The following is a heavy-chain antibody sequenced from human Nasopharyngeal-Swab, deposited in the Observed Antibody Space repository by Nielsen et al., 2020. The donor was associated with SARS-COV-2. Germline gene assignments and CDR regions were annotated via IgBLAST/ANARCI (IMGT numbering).Heavy chain of an antibody. CDR1: GFTFSSYG. CDR2: ISYDGSNK. CDR3: AKGGGTTGTVGLDI. D-gene: IGHD1-1*01. V-gene: IGHV3-30*18. J-gene: IGHJ3*02. Sequence: LTRAASGFTFSSYGMHWVRQAPGKGLEWVAVISYDGSNKYYADSVKGRFTISRDNSKNTLYLQMNSLRAEDTAVYYCAKGGGTTGTVGLDIWGQGTMVTVSS.